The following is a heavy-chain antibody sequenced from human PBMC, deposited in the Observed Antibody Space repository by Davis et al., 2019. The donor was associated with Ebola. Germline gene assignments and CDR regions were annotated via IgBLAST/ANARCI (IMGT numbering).Heavy chain of an antibody. CDR2: AYYSGTT. CDR1: GGSISDSSHY. CDR3: ATWGPRYTPSVYHLYALDV. V-gene: IGHV4-61*01. D-gene: IGHD2-8*01. Sequence: SETLSLTCTVSGGSISDSSHYWSWIRQPPGKGLEWIGYAYYSGTTNYNPSLKSRVTTSIDTSKNLFSLNPTSMTAADTAVYYCATWGPRYTPSVYHLYALDVWGQGTTVTVSS. J-gene: IGHJ6*02.